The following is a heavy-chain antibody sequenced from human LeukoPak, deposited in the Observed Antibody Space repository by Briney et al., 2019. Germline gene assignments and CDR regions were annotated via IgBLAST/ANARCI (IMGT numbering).Heavy chain of an antibody. V-gene: IGHV3-21*01. CDR2: IDSSGRKT. J-gene: IGHJ6*03. D-gene: IGHD3-22*01. CDR3: ARWGGYFDRSGYYYMDV. CDR1: GLTFSSYS. Sequence: GGSLRLSCVGSGLTFSSYSMNWVRQAPGKGLEWVSSIDSSGRKTFYSDAVKGRVIISRDNSKKSVYLQMNSLSAEDTALYYCARWGGYFDRSGYYYMDVWGRGTTVTVTS.